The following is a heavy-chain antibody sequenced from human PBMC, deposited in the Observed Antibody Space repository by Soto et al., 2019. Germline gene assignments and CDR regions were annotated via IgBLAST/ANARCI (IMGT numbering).Heavy chain of an antibody. CDR2: MHYTGFS. D-gene: IGHD6-13*01. V-gene: IGHV4-59*02. CDR3: APSYGNAWYTY. J-gene: IGHJ4*02. Sequence: AAETLSLTCSFSGNSVTSHYLTWIRQSPEKGLEWIGHMHYTGFSDYNPSLKSRLTISVDSTKNQFTLQLTSVTVADTAVYDCAPSYGNAWYTYWGRGTQVTVSS. CDR1: GNSVTSHY.